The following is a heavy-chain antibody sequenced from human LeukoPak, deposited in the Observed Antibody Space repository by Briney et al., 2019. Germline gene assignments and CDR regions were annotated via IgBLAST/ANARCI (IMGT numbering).Heavy chain of an antibody. V-gene: IGHV4-59*12. CDR2: ISYSGST. CDR1: GGSISGYY. Sequence: PSQTLSLTCTVSGGSISGYYWSWIRQPPGKGLEWVGYISYSGSTNYNPSLKSRVTISVDTSKNQFSLKVSSVTAADTAVYYCARKDGDIWGQGTMVTVSS. J-gene: IGHJ3*02. D-gene: IGHD5-24*01. CDR3: ARKDGDI.